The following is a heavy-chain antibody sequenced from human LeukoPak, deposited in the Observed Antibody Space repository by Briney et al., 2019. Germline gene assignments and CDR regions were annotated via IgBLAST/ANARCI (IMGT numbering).Heavy chain of an antibody. D-gene: IGHD2-15*01. J-gene: IGHJ4*02. CDR1: GFTFSDHY. Sequence: GGSLRLSCAASGFTFSDHYMDWVRQAPGKGLEWVGRTRNKVNSYTTEYAASVKGRFTILRDDSQNSLYLQMNSLKTEDTAVYYCARVGYCSPVGCYPFDYWGQGTLVTVSS. V-gene: IGHV3-72*01. CDR3: ARVGYCSPVGCYPFDY. CDR2: TRNKVNSYTT.